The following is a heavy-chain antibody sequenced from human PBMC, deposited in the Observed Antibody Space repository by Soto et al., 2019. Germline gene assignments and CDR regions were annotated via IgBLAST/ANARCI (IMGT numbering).Heavy chain of an antibody. J-gene: IGHJ4*02. V-gene: IGHV4-30-4*01. CDR2: IYYSGST. CDR3: ASVDTANERIDY. D-gene: IGHD5-18*01. Sequence: SETLSLTCTVSGGSISSGDYYWSWIRQPPGKGLEWIGYIYYSGSTYYNPSLKSRVTISVDTSKNQFSLKLSSVTAADTAVYYCASVDTANERIDYWGQGTLVTVSS. CDR1: GGSISSGDYY.